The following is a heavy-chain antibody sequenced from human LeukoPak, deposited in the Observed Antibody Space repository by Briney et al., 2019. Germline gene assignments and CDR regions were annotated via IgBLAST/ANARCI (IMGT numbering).Heavy chain of an antibody. D-gene: IGHD6-19*01. CDR1: GGSMTSSSYF. CDR2: IYYKGNT. CDR3: ARDANIAVAGYWYFDL. J-gene: IGHJ2*01. Sequence: SETLSLTCTVSGGSMTSSSYFWGWIRQTPGKGLEWIGSIYYKGNTYYNPSLKSRVTISLDTSKNLFSLKLNSVTAADTAVYYCARDANIAVAGYWYFDLWGRGTLVTVSS. V-gene: IGHV4-39*07.